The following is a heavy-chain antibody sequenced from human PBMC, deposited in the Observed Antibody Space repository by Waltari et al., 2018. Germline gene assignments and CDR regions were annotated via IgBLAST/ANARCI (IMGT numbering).Heavy chain of an antibody. V-gene: IGHV3-23*01. J-gene: IGHJ5*02. CDR3: AKGDYGDYTWFDP. CDR2: ISGSGGRT. CDR1: GFTFSSYA. Sequence: EVQLLASGGGLVQPGGSLRLSCAASGFTFSSYAMNWVRQAPGKGLGWVSTISGSGGRTYFAESVKGRFSILRDNSKNTLSLHMDSLRAEDTAVYYCAKGDYGDYTWFDPWGQGTLVTVSS. D-gene: IGHD4-17*01.